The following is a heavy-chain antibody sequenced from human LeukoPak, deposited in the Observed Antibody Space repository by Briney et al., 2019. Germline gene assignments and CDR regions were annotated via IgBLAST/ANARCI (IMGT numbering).Heavy chain of an antibody. Sequence: ASVKVSCKASGYTFTSYDINWVRQATGQGLEWMGWMNPNSGNTGYAQKFQGRVTITRNTSISTAYMELSSLRSEDTAVYYCARYGTTDVDAFDIWGQGTMVTVSS. CDR2: MNPNSGNT. CDR3: ARYGTTDVDAFDI. J-gene: IGHJ3*02. CDR1: GYTFTSYD. V-gene: IGHV1-8*03. D-gene: IGHD1-1*01.